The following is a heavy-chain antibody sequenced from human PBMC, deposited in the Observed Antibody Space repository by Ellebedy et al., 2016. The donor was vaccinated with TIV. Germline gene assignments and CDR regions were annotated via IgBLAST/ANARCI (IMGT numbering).Heavy chain of an antibody. Sequence: SETLSLXXTVSGGSMSDYYWTWIRQPPGKGLEWIAYIYYSGSTNYNPSLKSRVTISVDTSKNEFSLTLNSVTAADTAVYYCARLIGADGNRVDYWGQGTLVTVSS. V-gene: IGHV4-59*08. D-gene: IGHD6-13*01. CDR1: GGSMSDYY. J-gene: IGHJ4*02. CDR2: IYYSGST. CDR3: ARLIGADGNRVDY.